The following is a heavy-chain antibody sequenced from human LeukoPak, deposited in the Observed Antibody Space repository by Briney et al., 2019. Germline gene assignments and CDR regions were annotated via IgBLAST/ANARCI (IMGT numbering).Heavy chain of an antibody. CDR3: AKAPYCSGGSCYGKDY. CDR1: GFTFNNYG. D-gene: IGHD2-15*01. J-gene: IGHJ4*02. V-gene: IGHV3-30*18. Sequence: PGGSLRLSCAASGFTFNNYGMHWVRQAPGKGLEWVAIISYDASNTHYADSVQGRFTISRDNSKNTLYLQMNSLRAEDTAVYYCAKAPYCSGGSCYGKDYWGQGTLVTVSS. CDR2: ISYDASNT.